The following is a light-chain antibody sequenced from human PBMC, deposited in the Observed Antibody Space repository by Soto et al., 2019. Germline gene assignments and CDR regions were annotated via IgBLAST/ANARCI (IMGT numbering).Light chain of an antibody. CDR3: SSYTSSSP. V-gene: IGLV2-14*01. CDR2: DVS. J-gene: IGLJ2*01. CDR1: SSDVGGYNY. Sequence: QSVLTQPASVSGSPGQSITISCTGTSSDVGGYNYVSWYQQHPGKAPKLMIYDVSNRPSGVSNRFSGSKSGNTASLTISGLQAEDEADYYCSSYTSSSPFGGGTKLTVL.